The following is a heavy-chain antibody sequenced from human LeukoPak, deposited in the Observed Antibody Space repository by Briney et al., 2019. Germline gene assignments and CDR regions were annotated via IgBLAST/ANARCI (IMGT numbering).Heavy chain of an antibody. Sequence: SQTLSLTCAISGDSVSSNSAAWNWIRQSPSRGLEWLGRTYYRSKWYNDYAVSVKSRITINPDTSKNQFSLQLNSVTPEDTAVYYCARMARYCSSTSCPYFDCWGQGTLVTVSS. V-gene: IGHV6-1*01. J-gene: IGHJ4*02. D-gene: IGHD2-2*01. CDR2: TYYRSKWYN. CDR3: ARMARYCSSTSCPYFDC. CDR1: GDSVSSNSAA.